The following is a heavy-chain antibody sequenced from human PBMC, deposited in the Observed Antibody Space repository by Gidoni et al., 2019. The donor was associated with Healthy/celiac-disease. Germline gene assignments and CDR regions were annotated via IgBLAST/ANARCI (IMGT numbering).Heavy chain of an antibody. D-gene: IGHD3-10*01. CDR2: IWYDVSNK. Sequence: QVQLVESGGGVVQPGRSLRLSCAASGFTFSSYGMHWVGQAPGKGLEWGEVIWYDVSNKYYADTVKGRFTISRDNSKNTLYLQMNSLRAEDTAVYYCARDQGVRGVKRYYYMDVWGKGTTVTVSS. J-gene: IGHJ6*03. CDR3: ARDQGVRGVKRYYYMDV. CDR1: GFTFSSYG. V-gene: IGHV3-33*01.